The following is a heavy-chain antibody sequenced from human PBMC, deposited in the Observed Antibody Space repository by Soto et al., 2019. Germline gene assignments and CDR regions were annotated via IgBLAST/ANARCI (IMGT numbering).Heavy chain of an antibody. D-gene: IGHD1-1*01. Sequence: GGSLTLSCAASGFTFSSYAMSWVRQAPGKGLEWVSTISDSSSSTYYADSVKGRFSISRDNSKSTLYLQMNSLRAEDTAVYYCAKRVYNNYYDYWGQGTLVTVSS. J-gene: IGHJ4*02. CDR2: ISDSSSST. CDR3: AKRVYNNYYDY. V-gene: IGHV3-23*01. CDR1: GFTFSSYA.